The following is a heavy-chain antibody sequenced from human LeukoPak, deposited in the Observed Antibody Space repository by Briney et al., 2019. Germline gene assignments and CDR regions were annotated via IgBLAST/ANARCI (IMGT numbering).Heavy chain of an antibody. V-gene: IGHV1-18*01. Sequence: GASVKVSCKASGYTFTSYGISWVRQAPGQGLEWMGWISAYNGNTNYAQKLQGRVTMTTDTSTSTAYMELRGLRSDDTAVYYCARDVTTNYDFWCGSHDAFDIWGQGTMVTVSS. D-gene: IGHD3-3*01. CDR3: ARDVTTNYDFWCGSHDAFDI. J-gene: IGHJ3*02. CDR1: GYTFTSYG. CDR2: ISAYNGNT.